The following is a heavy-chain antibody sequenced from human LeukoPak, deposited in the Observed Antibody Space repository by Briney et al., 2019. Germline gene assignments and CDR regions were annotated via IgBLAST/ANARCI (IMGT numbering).Heavy chain of an antibody. D-gene: IGHD6-19*01. CDR1: GFTFSSYA. CDR3: AKGVVRGIAVAGTRTYFDY. J-gene: IGHJ4*02. CDR2: ISGSGGST. V-gene: IGHV3-23*01. Sequence: PGGSLRLSCAASGFTFSSYAMSWVRQAPGKGLEWVSAISGSGGSTYYADSVKGRFTISRDNSKNTLYLQMNSLRAEDTAVYYCAKGVVRGIAVAGTRTYFDYRGQGTLVTVSS.